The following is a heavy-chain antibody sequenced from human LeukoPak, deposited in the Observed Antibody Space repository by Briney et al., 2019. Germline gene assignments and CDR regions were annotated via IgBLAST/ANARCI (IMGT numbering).Heavy chain of an antibody. Sequence: PSETLSLTCAVYGGSFSGYYWSWIRQPPGKGLEWIGEINHSGSTNYNPSLKRRVTISVDTSKNQFSLKLSSVTAADTAVYYCAKMTYSSWYNYWGQGTLVTVSS. CDR2: INHSGST. J-gene: IGHJ4*02. CDR3: AKMTYSSWYNY. CDR1: GGSFSGYY. V-gene: IGHV4-34*01. D-gene: IGHD6-13*01.